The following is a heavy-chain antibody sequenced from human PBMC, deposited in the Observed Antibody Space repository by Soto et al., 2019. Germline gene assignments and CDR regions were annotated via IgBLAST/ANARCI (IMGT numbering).Heavy chain of an antibody. CDR2: ISDGGDLT. J-gene: IGHJ3*02. CDR1: GFTVSNYA. D-gene: IGHD6-6*01. Sequence: GSSLSLSSAASGFTVSNYALSWLRQSPERGLEWVSGISDGGDLTYNADSVRGRFTISRDNSKNTLFLQMNRLLVEDTAVYHRARRAFGSSRSFDIWGQGTMVTVSS. V-gene: IGHV3-23*01. CDR3: ARRAFGSSRSFDI.